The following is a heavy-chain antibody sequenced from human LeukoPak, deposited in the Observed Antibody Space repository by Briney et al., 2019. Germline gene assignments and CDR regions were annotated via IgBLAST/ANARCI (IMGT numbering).Heavy chain of an antibody. J-gene: IGHJ6*03. V-gene: IGHV3-7*01. Sequence: GGSLRLSCVASGFTFSSYSMNWVRQAPGKGLEWVANIKQDGSEKYYVDSVKGRFTISRDNAKNSPYLQMNSLRAEDTAVYYCARDNPRSYYYYMDVWGKGTTVTVSS. CDR2: IKQDGSEK. CDR3: ARDNPRSYYYYMDV. D-gene: IGHD1-14*01. CDR1: GFTFSSYS.